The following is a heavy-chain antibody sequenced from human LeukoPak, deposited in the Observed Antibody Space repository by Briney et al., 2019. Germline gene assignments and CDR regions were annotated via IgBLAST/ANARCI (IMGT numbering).Heavy chain of an antibody. J-gene: IGHJ6*02. V-gene: IGHV3-66*01. CDR1: GFTIDSNY. CDR3: ARALGSYYYYGMDV. CDR2: VYGGGST. Sequence: GGSLRLSCAASGFTIDSNYMYWVRQAPGKGLEWVSAVYGGGSTYYADSVKGRFTISRDNSKNTLYLQMDSLRAEDTAVYYCARALGSYYYYGMDVWGQGTTVTVSS. D-gene: IGHD7-27*01.